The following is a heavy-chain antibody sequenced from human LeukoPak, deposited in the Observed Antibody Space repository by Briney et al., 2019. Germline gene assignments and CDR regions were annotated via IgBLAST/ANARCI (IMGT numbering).Heavy chain of an antibody. J-gene: IGHJ4*02. CDR3: ARYGAVAGEFDY. CDR1: GFTFSSYW. V-gene: IGHV3-7*01. D-gene: IGHD6-19*01. CDR2: IKQDGTEK. Sequence: GGSLRLSCAASGFTFSSYWTSWVRQAPGKGLEWVANIKQDGTEKYYVDSVKGRFTISRDNAKNSLYLQMNSLRAEDTAVYYCARYGAVAGEFDYWGQGTLVTVSS.